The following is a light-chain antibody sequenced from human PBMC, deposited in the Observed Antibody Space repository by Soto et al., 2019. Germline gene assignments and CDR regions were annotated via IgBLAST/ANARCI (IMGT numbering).Light chain of an antibody. CDR3: MQGTHSPLT. CDR2: KVS. Sequence: DVVMTQSPLSLPVTIGQPASTSRRSGQSLVYSDGHTYLYWFQQRTGQPPRSLIYKVSIRDSGVPDRFRGSGSGTDFTLKISSVEAEDVSVYYCMQGTHSPLTFGGGTKVDIK. J-gene: IGKJ4*01. CDR1: QSLVYSDGHTY. V-gene: IGKV2-30*01.